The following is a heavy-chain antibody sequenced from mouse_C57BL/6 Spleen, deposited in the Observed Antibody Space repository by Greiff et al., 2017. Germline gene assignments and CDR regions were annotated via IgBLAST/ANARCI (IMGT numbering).Heavy chain of an antibody. J-gene: IGHJ2*01. V-gene: IGHV1-72*01. D-gene: IGHD1-1*01. CDR1: GYTFTSYW. CDR3: ARGIPLLVDCDN. Sequence: QVHVKQPGAELVKPGASVKLSCKASGYTFTSYWMHWVKQRPGRGLEWIGRIDPNSGGTKYNEKFKSKATLTVDKPSSTAYMQLSSLTSEDSAVYYCARGIPLLVDCDNWGQSTTLTVSS. CDR2: IDPNSGGT.